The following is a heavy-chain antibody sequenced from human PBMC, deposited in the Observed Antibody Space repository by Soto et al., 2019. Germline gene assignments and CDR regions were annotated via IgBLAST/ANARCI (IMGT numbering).Heavy chain of an antibody. V-gene: IGHV3-23*01. J-gene: IGHJ4*02. CDR2: ITSNGSGT. CDR1: GFTFTTYA. Sequence: PGGSLRLSCAASGFTFTTYAMSWVRQAPGKGLEWVSIITSNGSGTYYGDSVKGRFTISRDNSKNTEYLQMNSLTVDDTAIYYCGKGGSSWSHFDYWGQGMLVTVSS. D-gene: IGHD6-13*01. CDR3: GKGGSSWSHFDY.